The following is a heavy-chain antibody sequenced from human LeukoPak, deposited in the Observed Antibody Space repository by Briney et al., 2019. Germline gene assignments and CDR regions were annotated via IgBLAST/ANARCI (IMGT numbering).Heavy chain of an antibody. D-gene: IGHD4-17*01. CDR1: GGSISSGDYY. Sequence: SETLSLTCTVSGGSISSGDYYWSWIRQHPGKGLEWIGYIYYSGSTYYNPSLKSRVTISVDTSKNQFPLILSSVTAADTAVYYCARDRGGRTGDGLDFWGQGTLVTVSS. J-gene: IGHJ4*02. CDR3: ARDRGGRTGDGLDF. V-gene: IGHV4-31*03. CDR2: IYYSGST.